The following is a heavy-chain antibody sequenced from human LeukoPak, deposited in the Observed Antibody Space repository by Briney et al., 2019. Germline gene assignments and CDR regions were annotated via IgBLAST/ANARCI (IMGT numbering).Heavy chain of an antibody. CDR1: GYSLSSSTW. Sequence: SEALCPTCAVSGYSLSSSTWGGWIRQPPGKGLEGFGEFFYSGSIYYNPSLKSRVTMSVDTSQNQFSLKLRSVTAVDTAVYYCAKIGYCRTTTCSGAFDYWGQGTLVTVSS. D-gene: IGHD2-2*03. J-gene: IGHJ4*02. CDR2: FFYSGSI. V-gene: IGHV4-28*05. CDR3: AKIGYCRTTTCSGAFDY.